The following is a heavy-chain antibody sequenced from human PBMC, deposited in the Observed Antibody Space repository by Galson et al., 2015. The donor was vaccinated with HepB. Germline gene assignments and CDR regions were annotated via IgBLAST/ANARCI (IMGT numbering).Heavy chain of an antibody. J-gene: IGHJ4*02. D-gene: IGHD2-2*01. CDR1: AFTFSSYA. CDR3: AGRTRAPYQLLN. Sequence: SLRLSCAASAFTFSSYAMTWVRQAPGKGLEWVSSISSSNNYIYYADSVKGRFTISRDNAKNSLYLQMNSLRAEDTAVYYCAGRTRAPYQLLNWGQGTLVTVSS. V-gene: IGHV3-21*01. CDR2: ISSSNNYI.